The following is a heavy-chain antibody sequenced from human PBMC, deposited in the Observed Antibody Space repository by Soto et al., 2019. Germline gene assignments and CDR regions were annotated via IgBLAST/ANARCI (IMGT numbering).Heavy chain of an antibody. J-gene: IGHJ4*03. D-gene: IGHD3-10*01. V-gene: IGHV3-23*01. CDR1: GFTFSSNV. Sequence: EVRMLESGGCWVQAGGCLRLSCGGSGFTFSSNVMCGCLQALGWGREWVASISGDGYSTDYADSVKGRCTVSRHNSKSPLNLQMNSLRAEDTAFYYCAKRHYYCSVNCAVAKWGLGTLFPASS. CDR2: ISGDGYST. CDR3: AKRHYYCSVNCAVAK.